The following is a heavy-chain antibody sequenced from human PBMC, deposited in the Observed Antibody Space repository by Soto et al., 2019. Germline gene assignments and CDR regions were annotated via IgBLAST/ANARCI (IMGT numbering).Heavy chain of an antibody. D-gene: IGHD2-2*01. CDR3: AHSRITVVASAYAS. CDR2: IYWDGDR. V-gene: IGHV2-5*02. Sequence: QITLKESGPTLVEPTQTLTLTCTFSGFSLNTRGVGVGWIRQPPGKALEWLALIYWDGDRRYSPSLKTRLTITKDTSKSQVVLTMTNMDPVDTATYYCAHSRITVVASAYASWGQGIPVTVSS. J-gene: IGHJ4*02. CDR1: GFSLNTRGVG.